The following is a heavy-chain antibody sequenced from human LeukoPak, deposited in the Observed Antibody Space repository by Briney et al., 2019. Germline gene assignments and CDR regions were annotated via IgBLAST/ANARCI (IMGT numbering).Heavy chain of an antibody. J-gene: IGHJ4*02. Sequence: PSETLSLTCTVSGGSISSYYWSWIRQPPGKGLEWIGYIYYSGSTNYNPSLKSRVTISVDTSKNQFSLKLSSVTAADTAVYYCARSIDSGYDLTVFDLWGQGTLVTVSS. CDR1: GGSISSYY. CDR2: IYYSGST. D-gene: IGHD5-12*01. V-gene: IGHV4-59*01. CDR3: ARSIDSGYDLTVFDL.